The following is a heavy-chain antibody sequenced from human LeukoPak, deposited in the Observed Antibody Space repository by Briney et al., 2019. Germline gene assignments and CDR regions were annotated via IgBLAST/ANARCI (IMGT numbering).Heavy chain of an antibody. Sequence: SVKVSCKAVGDTFSIYGISWVRQAPGQGLEWMGGIIPISGAAEYAQKFQGRVTITADEPTTTAYMELTRLTSDDTAVYYCARETGTVPFHNVLTGRQDFYYYYIDVWGKGTTVTVSS. CDR2: IIPISGAA. CDR3: ARETGTVPFHNVLTGRQDFYYYYIDV. V-gene: IGHV1-69*13. D-gene: IGHD3-9*01. J-gene: IGHJ6*03. CDR1: GDTFSIYG.